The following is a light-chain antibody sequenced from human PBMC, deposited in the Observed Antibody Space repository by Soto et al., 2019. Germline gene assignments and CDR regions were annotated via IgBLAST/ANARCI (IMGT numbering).Light chain of an antibody. J-gene: IGLJ1*01. CDR3: CSYARSSTLDV. CDR2: EVN. V-gene: IGLV2-23*02. CDR1: SSDVGSYNL. Sequence: QSALTQPASVSGSPGQSITISCTGTSSDVGSYNLVSWYQQHPGKAPKLIIFEVNKRPSGVSNRLSGSKSGNTASLTISGPLAEDEADYYCCSYARSSTLDVFGTGTKLTVL.